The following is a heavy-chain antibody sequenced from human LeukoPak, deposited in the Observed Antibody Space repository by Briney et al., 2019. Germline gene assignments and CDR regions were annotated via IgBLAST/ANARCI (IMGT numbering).Heavy chain of an antibody. V-gene: IGHV4-30-2*01. CDR2: VYHSGST. D-gene: IGHD3-10*01. J-gene: IGHJ4*02. Sequence: SETLSLTCLVSGFSISRGGYSWGWLRQPPGKGLEWIVYVYHSGSTYHNPCLKSRVTISVDRSKNQFSLKLSSVTAADTAVYYCARQHYYGSGILGPFDYWGQGTLVTVSS. CDR3: ARQHYYGSGILGPFDY. CDR1: GFSISRGGYS.